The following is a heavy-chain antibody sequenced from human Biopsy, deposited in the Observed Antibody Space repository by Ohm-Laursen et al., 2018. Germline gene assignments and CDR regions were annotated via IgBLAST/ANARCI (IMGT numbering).Heavy chain of an antibody. V-gene: IGHV4-59*07. CDR3: ARARIKTSGVLIPETYYFDS. Sequence: SDTLSLTCTLSGDSITRSYWSWIRQSPGKGLEWIGNFYYSGSTNYNPSLKSRITMSLDRSKSQVSLRMNSVTAADTAVYYCARARIKTSGVLIPETYYFDSWGQGTLVTVSS. CDR1: GDSITRSY. D-gene: IGHD3-3*01. CDR2: FYYSGST. J-gene: IGHJ4*02.